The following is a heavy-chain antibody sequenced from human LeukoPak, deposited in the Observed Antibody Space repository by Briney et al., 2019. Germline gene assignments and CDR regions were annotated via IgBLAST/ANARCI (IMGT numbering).Heavy chain of an antibody. D-gene: IGHD6-6*01. CDR1: GYTFTGYY. CDR3: AIIAAREKIDY. V-gene: IGHV1-2*02. J-gene: IGHJ4*02. CDR2: INPNSGGT. Sequence: ASVKVSCKASGYTFTGYYMHWVRQAPGQGLERMGWINPNSGGTNYAQKFQGRVTMTRDTSISTAYMELSRLRSDDPAVYYCAIIAAREKIDYWGQGTLVTVSS.